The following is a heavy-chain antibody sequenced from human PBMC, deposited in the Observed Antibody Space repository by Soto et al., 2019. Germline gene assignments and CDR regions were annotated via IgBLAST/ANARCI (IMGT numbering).Heavy chain of an antibody. CDR3: ANRHSLGYCTNGVCSPIDY. D-gene: IGHD2-8*01. CDR1: GFTFSSSW. CDR2: VSGDGSST. Sequence: GGSLRLSCAASGFTFSSSWMHWVRQAPGKGLVWVSRVSGDGSSTNYADSVKGRFTISRDNSKNTLYLQMNSLRAEDTAVYYCANRHSLGYCTNGVCSPIDYWGQGTLVTVSS. V-gene: IGHV3-74*01. J-gene: IGHJ4*02.